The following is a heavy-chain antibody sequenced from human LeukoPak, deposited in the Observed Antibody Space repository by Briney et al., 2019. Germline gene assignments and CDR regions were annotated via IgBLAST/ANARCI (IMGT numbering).Heavy chain of an antibody. Sequence: ASVKVSCKASGYTFTSYGISWVRQAPGQGLEWMGWISAYNGNTNYAQKLQGRVAMTTDTSTSTAYMELRSLRSDDTAVYYCARDYYDSSGYYYFDYWGQGTLVTVSS. J-gene: IGHJ4*02. CDR3: ARDYYDSSGYYYFDY. V-gene: IGHV1-18*01. CDR1: GYTFTSYG. CDR2: ISAYNGNT. D-gene: IGHD3-22*01.